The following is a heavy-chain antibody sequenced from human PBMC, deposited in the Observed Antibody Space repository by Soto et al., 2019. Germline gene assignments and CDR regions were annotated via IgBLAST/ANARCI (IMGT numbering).Heavy chain of an antibody. CDR2: IYYSGST. Sequence: SETLSLTCTVSGGSISSYYWSWIRQPPGKGLEWIGYIYYSGSTNYNPSLKSRVTISVDTSKNQFSLKLSSVTAADTAVYYCARVVGDLGGSSPFDYWGQGTLVTVSS. CDR1: GGSISSYY. CDR3: ARVVGDLGGSSPFDY. V-gene: IGHV4-59*01. J-gene: IGHJ4*02. D-gene: IGHD3-10*01.